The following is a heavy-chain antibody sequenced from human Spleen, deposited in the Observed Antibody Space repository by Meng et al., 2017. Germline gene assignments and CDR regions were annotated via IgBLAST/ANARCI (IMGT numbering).Heavy chain of an antibody. J-gene: IGHJ4*02. CDR2: IYHSGST. Sequence: SETLSLTCTVSGYSISSGYYWGWIRQPPGKGLEWIGSIYHSGSTYYNPSLKSRVTISVDTSKNQFSLKLSSVTAADTAVYYCARMHIVVVTAIHWGQGTLVTVSS. CDR3: ARMHIVVVTAIH. CDR1: GYSISSGYY. V-gene: IGHV4-38-2*02. D-gene: IGHD2-21*02.